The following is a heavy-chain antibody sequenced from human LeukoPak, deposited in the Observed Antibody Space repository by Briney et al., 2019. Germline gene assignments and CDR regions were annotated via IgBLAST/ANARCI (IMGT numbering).Heavy chain of an antibody. V-gene: IGHV3-48*04. CDR1: GFTFSSYA. J-gene: IGHJ4*02. CDR3: ARERVGATDY. CDR2: ISSSGSTI. D-gene: IGHD1-26*01. Sequence: TGGSLRLSCAASGFTFSSYAMSWVRQAPGKGLEWVSYISSSGSTIYYADSVKGRFTISRDNAKNSLYLQMNSLRAEDTAVYYCARERVGATDYWGQGTLVTVSS.